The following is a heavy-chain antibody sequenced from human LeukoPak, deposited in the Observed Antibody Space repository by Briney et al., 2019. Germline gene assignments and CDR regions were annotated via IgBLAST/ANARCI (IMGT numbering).Heavy chain of an antibody. CDR3: ATSAHIEVGTAPPPDY. V-gene: IGHV3-33*01. D-gene: IGHD2-21*02. Sequence: GGSLRLSCATSGFTFNRFGMHWVRQAPGKGLEWVAVIWYDGSNKDYADSVEGRFTISRDNSKNTLYPQMSGLRAEDTAVYYCATSAHIEVGTAPPPDYWGQGTLVTVTS. CDR1: GFTFNRFG. J-gene: IGHJ4*02. CDR2: IWYDGSNK.